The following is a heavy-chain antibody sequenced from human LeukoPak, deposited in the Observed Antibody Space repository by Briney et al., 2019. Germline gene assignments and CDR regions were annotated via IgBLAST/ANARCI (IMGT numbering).Heavy chain of an antibody. V-gene: IGHV3-21*01. D-gene: IGHD3-16*02. J-gene: IGHJ4*02. Sequence: KTGGSLRLSCAASGFTFSSYSMNWVRQAPGKGLEWVSSISSSSSYIYYADSVKGRFTISRDNAKNSLYLQMNSLRAEDTAVYYCARALRLGELSPLGYWGQGTLVTVSS. CDR3: ARALRLGELSPLGY. CDR2: ISSSSSYI. CDR1: GFTFSSYS.